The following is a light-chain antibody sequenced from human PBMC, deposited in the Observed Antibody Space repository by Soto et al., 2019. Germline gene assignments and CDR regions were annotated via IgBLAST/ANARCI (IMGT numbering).Light chain of an antibody. CDR3: SSYVGRNSDV. CDR1: SSDVGAYDS. V-gene: IGLV2-8*01. Sequence: QSALTQPPSASGSPGQSVTISCTGTSSDVGAYDSVSWYQQFPNKAPKVIIYEVTKRPSGVPDRFSGSKSGNTASLTVSGLQAEDEADYYCSSYVGRNSDVFGSGTKVTVL. CDR2: EVT. J-gene: IGLJ1*01.